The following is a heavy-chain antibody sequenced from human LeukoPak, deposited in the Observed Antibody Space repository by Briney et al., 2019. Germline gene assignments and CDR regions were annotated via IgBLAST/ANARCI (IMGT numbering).Heavy chain of an antibody. V-gene: IGHV4-34*01. D-gene: IGHD3-22*01. Sequence: SETLSLTCAVYGGSFSGYYWSWIRQPPGKGLEWIGEINHSGSTNYNPSLKSRVTISVDTSKNQFSLKLSSVTAADTAVYYCARDTYYYDSRFDPWGQGTLVTVSS. CDR2: INHSGST. J-gene: IGHJ5*02. CDR1: GGSFSGYY. CDR3: ARDTYYYDSRFDP.